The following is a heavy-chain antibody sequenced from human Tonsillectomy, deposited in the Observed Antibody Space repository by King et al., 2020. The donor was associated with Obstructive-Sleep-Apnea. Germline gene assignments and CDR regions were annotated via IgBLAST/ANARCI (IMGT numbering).Heavy chain of an antibody. V-gene: IGHV5-51*01. J-gene: IGHJ4*02. D-gene: IGHD3-10*01. Sequence: VQLVESGAEVKKPGESLTISCTGSGYRFTSYWIGWVRQMPGKGLEWMGIIYPGDSDTRYSPSFQGQVTISADKSISTAYLQWSSLKASDTAMYYCARRYYYGSGSSYFDYWGQGTLVTVSS. CDR2: IYPGDSDT. CDR1: GYRFTSYW. CDR3: ARRYYYGSGSSYFDY.